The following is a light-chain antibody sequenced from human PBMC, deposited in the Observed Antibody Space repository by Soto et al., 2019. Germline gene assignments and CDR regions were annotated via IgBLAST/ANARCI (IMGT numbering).Light chain of an antibody. J-gene: IGLJ3*02. CDR3: QAYDTSLGDWV. CDR1: DSNIGAAYD. Sequence: QSVLTQPPSVSGAPGQTVSISCSGSDSNIGAAYDLHWYQQLPGTAPKLLIHSDYLRASGVPDRFSASKSVTSGSLAIICLQADDEADYYCQAYDTSLGDWVFGGGTKLTVL. V-gene: IGLV1-40*01. CDR2: SDY.